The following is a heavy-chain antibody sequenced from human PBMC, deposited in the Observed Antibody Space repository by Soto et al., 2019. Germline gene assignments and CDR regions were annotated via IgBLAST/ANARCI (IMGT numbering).Heavy chain of an antibody. CDR1: GFTFYSHA. CDR3: ARDADASGWYHYGFDV. J-gene: IGHJ6*02. D-gene: IGHD6-19*01. Sequence: GGSLRLSCAASGFTFYSHAMSWVRQAPGKGLEWVSGTSASGGVTYYADSVKGRFTMSRDNAKNTLWLQMNSLRVEDTAVYYCARDADASGWYHYGFDVWGQGTLVTVSS. CDR2: TSASGGVT. V-gene: IGHV3-23*01.